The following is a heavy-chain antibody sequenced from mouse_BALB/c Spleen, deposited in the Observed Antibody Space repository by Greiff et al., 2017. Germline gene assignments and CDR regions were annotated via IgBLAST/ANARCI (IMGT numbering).Heavy chain of an antibody. CDR3: ARYIRTMIHAMDY. Sequence: EVKLLESGPSLVKPSQTLSLTCSVTGDSITSGYWNWIRKFPGNKLEYMGYISYSGSTYYNPSLKSRISITRDTSKNQYYLQLNSVTTEDTATYYCARYIRTMIHAMDYWGQGTSVTVSS. CDR1: GDSITSGY. D-gene: IGHD2-4*01. CDR2: ISYSGST. J-gene: IGHJ4*01. V-gene: IGHV3-8*02.